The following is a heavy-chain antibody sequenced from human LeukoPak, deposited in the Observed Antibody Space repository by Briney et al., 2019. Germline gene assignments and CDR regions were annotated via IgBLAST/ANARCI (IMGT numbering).Heavy chain of an antibody. Sequence: GGSLRLSCAASGFTFSSYAMSWVRQAPGKGLEWVSAIRDSGGVTYYADSVKGRFTISRDNSRNTLYLQMNGLRAEDTAVYYCATSTYGGGKFGYWGQGTLVTVSS. CDR2: IRDSGGVT. V-gene: IGHV3-23*01. J-gene: IGHJ4*02. D-gene: IGHD2-8*01. CDR1: GFTFSSYA. CDR3: ATSTYGGGKFGY.